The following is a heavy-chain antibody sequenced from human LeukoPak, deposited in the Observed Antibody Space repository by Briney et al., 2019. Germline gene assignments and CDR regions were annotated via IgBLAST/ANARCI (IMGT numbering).Heavy chain of an antibody. CDR2: INHSGST. D-gene: IGHD6-13*01. CDR3: ARLYLGAAAAGSYYFDY. Sequence: SETLSLTCAVYGGSFSGYYWSWIRQPPGKGLEWIGEINHSGSTNYNPSLKSRVTISVDTSKNQFSLKLSSVTAADTAVYYCARLYLGAAAAGSYYFDYWGQGTLVTVSS. J-gene: IGHJ4*02. V-gene: IGHV4-34*01. CDR1: GGSFSGYY.